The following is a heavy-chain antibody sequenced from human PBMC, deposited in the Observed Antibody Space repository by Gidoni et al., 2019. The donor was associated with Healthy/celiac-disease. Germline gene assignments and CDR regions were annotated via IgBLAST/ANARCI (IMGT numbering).Heavy chain of an antibody. Sequence: QVQLQESGPGLVKLSQTLSLTCTVSGGSISSGGYYWSWVRQHPGKGLEWIGYIYYSGSTYYNPSLKSRVTISVDTSKNQFSLKLSSVTAADTAVYYCARETGITMPSAREDVWGQGTTVTVSS. CDR3: ARETGITMPSAREDV. J-gene: IGHJ6*02. V-gene: IGHV4-31*03. D-gene: IGHD3-10*01. CDR1: GGSISSGGYY. CDR2: IYYSGST.